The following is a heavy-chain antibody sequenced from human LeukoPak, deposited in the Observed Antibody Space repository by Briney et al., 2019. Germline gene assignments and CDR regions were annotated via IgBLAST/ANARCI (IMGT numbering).Heavy chain of an antibody. V-gene: IGHV1-2*02. J-gene: IGHJ4*02. D-gene: IGHD3-22*01. CDR3: ARGSYDSSGYYFLDY. CDR1: GYTFTGYY. Sequence: ASVKVSCKASGYTFTGYYMHWVRQAPGQGLEWMGWINPNSGGTNYAQMFQGRVTMTRDTSISTAYMELSRLRSDDTAVYYCARGSYDSSGYYFLDYWGQGTLVTVSS. CDR2: INPNSGGT.